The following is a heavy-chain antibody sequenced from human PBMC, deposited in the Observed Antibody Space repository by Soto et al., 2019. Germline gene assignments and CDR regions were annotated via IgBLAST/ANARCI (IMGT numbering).Heavy chain of an antibody. D-gene: IGHD3-3*01. CDR3: ARGIIGYYDPRLFDY. J-gene: IGHJ4*02. CDR2: IYYSGST. Sequence: KTSETLSLTCTVSGGSISSYYWSWIRQPPGKGLEWIGYIYYSGSTNYNPSLKSRVTISVDTSKNQFSLKLSSVTAADTAVYYCARGIIGYYDPRLFDYWGQGTLVTV. V-gene: IGHV4-59*01. CDR1: GGSISSYY.